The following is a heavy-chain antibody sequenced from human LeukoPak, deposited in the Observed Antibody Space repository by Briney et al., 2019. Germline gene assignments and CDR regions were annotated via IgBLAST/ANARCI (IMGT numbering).Heavy chain of an antibody. Sequence: GGSLRLSCAASGFTVTNYGMHWVRRAPGKGLEWVALMWYDGGNTYYADSVKGRFTISRDNSKNTVYLQMNSLRAEDTAVYYCAKDRYCSGGACYFDAFDIWGQGTVVTVSS. D-gene: IGHD2-15*01. CDR2: MWYDGGNT. CDR1: GFTVTNYG. V-gene: IGHV3-33*06. CDR3: AKDRYCSGGACYFDAFDI. J-gene: IGHJ3*02.